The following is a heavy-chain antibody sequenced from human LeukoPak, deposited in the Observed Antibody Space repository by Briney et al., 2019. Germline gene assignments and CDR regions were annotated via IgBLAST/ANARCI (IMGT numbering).Heavy chain of an antibody. V-gene: IGHV4-30-2*01. CDR2: FYHTGST. D-gene: IGHD2-2*01. CDR1: GGSISSGDYY. Sequence: SETLSLTCTVSGGSISSGDYYWSWIRQPPGKGLEWIVYFYHTGSTYYNPSLKSRVTISVDRSKNQFSLKLTSVTAADTAVYYCARGPYCSTTNCLFGYFDYWGQGTLVTVSS. J-gene: IGHJ4*02. CDR3: ARGPYCSTTNCLFGYFDY.